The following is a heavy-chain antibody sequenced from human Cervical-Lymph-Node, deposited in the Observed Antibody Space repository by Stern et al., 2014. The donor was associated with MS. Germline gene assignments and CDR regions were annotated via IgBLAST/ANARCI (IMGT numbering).Heavy chain of an antibody. D-gene: IGHD3-10*01. CDR2: IYHSGST. V-gene: IGHV4-4*02. CDR3: AIGFGGYYYGMDV. CDR1: GGSISSSNW. J-gene: IGHJ6*02. Sequence: QLQLQESGPGLVKPSGTLSLTCAVSGGSISSSNWWSWVRQPPGKGLEWIGEIYHSGSTNYNPAHQSRVTISGATSKNQFVIKLSSVTAADTAVYYCAIGFGGYYYGMDVWGQGTTVTVSS.